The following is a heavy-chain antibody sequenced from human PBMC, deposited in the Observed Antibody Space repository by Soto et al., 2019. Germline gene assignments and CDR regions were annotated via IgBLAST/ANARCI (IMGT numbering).Heavy chain of an antibody. CDR3: ARCKQKVIHCAMDV. D-gene: IGHD2-21*01. V-gene: IGHV3-33*01. CDR1: GFIFSAHG. J-gene: IGHJ6*02. CDR2: INYDGSSK. Sequence: QVHLVESGGGAVQAGRSLRVSCATSGFIFSAHGMHWVGQAPGKGLEWVAFINYDGSSKFYGDSVKGRFTVSRDNSKNSLFLQLNSLRGEDTATYYCARCKQKVIHCAMDVWGQGATVTVTS.